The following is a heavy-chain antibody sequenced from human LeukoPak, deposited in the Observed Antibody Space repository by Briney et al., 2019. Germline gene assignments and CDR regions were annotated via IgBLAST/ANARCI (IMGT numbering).Heavy chain of an antibody. Sequence: PGGSLRLSCATSGFIFNDYYMSWIRQAPGKGLEWVSYISSSGSIIYYADSVKGRFTIPRDNAKNTLYLQMNSLRVEDTAVYYCARDYRCSSTSCKDRTFDYWGQGTLVTVSS. CDR1: GFIFNDYY. V-gene: IGHV3-11*01. J-gene: IGHJ4*02. CDR2: ISSSGSII. CDR3: ARDYRCSSTSCKDRTFDY. D-gene: IGHD2-2*01.